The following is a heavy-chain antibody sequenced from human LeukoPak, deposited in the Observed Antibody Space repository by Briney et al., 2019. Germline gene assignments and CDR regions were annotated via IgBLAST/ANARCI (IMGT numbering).Heavy chain of an antibody. D-gene: IGHD4-11*01. CDR3: ARDKTVTGYYGMDV. V-gene: IGHV1-3*01. CDR1: EYTFSGSA. Sequence: ASVKVSCKTSEYTFSGSALHWVRQAPGQRLEWMGWINRVNDNTKYSQKFQGRVTITGDTSASTAYMELSSLRSEDTAVYYCARDKTVTGYYGMDVWGQGTTVTVSS. J-gene: IGHJ6*02. CDR2: INRVNDNT.